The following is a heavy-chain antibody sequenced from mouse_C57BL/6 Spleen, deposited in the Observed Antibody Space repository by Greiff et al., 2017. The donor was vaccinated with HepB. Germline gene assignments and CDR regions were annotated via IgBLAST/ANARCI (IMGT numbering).Heavy chain of an antibody. CDR3: ARGKLCFDY. D-gene: IGHD6-1*01. V-gene: IGHV1-76*01. CDR2: IYPGSGNT. CDR1: GYTFTDYY. J-gene: IGHJ2*01. Sequence: VQLQESGAELVRPGASVKLSCKASGYTFTDYYINWVKQRPGQGLEWIARIYPGSGNTYYNEKFKGKATLTAEKSSSTAYMQLSSLTSEDSAVYFCARGKLCFDYWGQGTTLTVSS.